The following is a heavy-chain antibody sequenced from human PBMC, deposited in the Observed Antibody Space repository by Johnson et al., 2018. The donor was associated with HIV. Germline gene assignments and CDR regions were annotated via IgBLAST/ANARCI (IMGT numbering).Heavy chain of an antibody. CDR1: GFSVSTNY. J-gene: IGHJ3*02. D-gene: IGHD5-24*01. CDR3: TTEGVRDGYNLAFDI. V-gene: IGHV3-53*01. CDR2: IYSGGST. Sequence: VQLVESGGGLIQPGGSLRLSCAASGFSVSTNYMTWVRQAPGKGLEWVSLIYSGGSTYYADSVKGRFTISRDNSKNTLYLQMNSLKTEDTAVYYCTTEGVRDGYNLAFDIWGQGTMVTVSS.